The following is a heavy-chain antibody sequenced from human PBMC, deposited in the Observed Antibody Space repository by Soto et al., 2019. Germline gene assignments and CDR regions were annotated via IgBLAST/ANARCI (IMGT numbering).Heavy chain of an antibody. CDR3: ARAREDIVFLNWFDP. CDR1: GFTFSSYS. CDR2: ISSSSSTI. V-gene: IGHV3-48*02. Sequence: EVQLVESGGGLVQPGGSLRLSCAASGFTFSSYSMNWVRQAPGKGLEWVSYISSSSSTIYYADSVKGRFTISRDNAKNSLYLQMNSLRDEDTAVYYCARAREDIVFLNWFDPWCQGTLVTVSS. J-gene: IGHJ5*02. D-gene: IGHD2-15*01.